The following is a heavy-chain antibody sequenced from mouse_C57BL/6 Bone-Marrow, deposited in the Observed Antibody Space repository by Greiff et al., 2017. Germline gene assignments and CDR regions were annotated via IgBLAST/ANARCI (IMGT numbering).Heavy chain of an antibody. CDR3: AKIPHYYGSSYGFAY. CDR2: IWRGGST. J-gene: IGHJ3*01. CDR1: GFSLTSYG. Sequence: QVQLQQSGPGLVQPSQSLSITCTVSGFSLTSYGVHWVRQSPGKGLEWLGVIWRGGSTDYNAAFMSRLSITKDNSKSQVFFKMNSLQADDTAIYYCAKIPHYYGSSYGFAYWGQGTLVTVSA. V-gene: IGHV2-5*01. D-gene: IGHD1-1*01.